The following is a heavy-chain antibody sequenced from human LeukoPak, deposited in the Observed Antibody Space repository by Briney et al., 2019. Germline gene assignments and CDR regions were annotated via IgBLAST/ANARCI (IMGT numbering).Heavy chain of an antibody. CDR1: GGTFSSYA. J-gene: IGHJ1*01. D-gene: IGHD4-17*01. Sequence: GSSVKVSRKASGGTFSSYAISWVRQAPGQGLEWMGGIIPIFGTANYAQKFQGRATITADKSTSTAYMELSSLRSEDTAVYYCARASNDYGDYQYFQHWGQGTLVTVSS. V-gene: IGHV1-69*06. CDR3: ARASNDYGDYQYFQH. CDR2: IIPIFGTA.